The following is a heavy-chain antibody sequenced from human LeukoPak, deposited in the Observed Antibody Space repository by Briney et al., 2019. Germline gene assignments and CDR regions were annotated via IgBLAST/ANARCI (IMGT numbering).Heavy chain of an antibody. J-gene: IGHJ6*02. CDR2: IKQDGSEK. CDR3: ARSSGSGSYTPYYYYGMDV. V-gene: IGHV3-7*01. CDR1: GFTFSSYW. D-gene: IGHD3-10*01. Sequence: PGGSLRLSCAASGFTFSSYWMSWVRQAPGKGLEWVANIKQDGSEKYCVDSVKGRFTISRDNAKNSLYLQMNSLGAEDTAVYYCARSSGSGSYTPYYYYGMDVWGQGTTVTVSS.